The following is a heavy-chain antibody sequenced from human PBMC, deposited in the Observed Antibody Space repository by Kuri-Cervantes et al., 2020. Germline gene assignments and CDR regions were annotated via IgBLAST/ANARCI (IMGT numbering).Heavy chain of an antibody. Sequence: SLKISCAASGFTFDDYAMHWVRQAPGKGLEWVSGISWNSGSIGYADSVKGRFTISRDNAKNSLYLQMNSLRVEDTAVYYCARTSDYWGQGTLVTVSS. CDR2: ISWNSGSI. D-gene: IGHD1-14*01. J-gene: IGHJ4*02. CDR1: GFTFDDYA. CDR3: ARTSDY. V-gene: IGHV3-9*01.